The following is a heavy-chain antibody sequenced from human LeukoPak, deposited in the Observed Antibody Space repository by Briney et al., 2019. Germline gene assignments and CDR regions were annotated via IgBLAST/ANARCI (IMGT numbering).Heavy chain of an antibody. V-gene: IGHV3-49*04. J-gene: IGHJ4*02. CDR2: IRSKEYGGTT. D-gene: IGHD3-3*01. Sequence: GGSLRLSCTASGFTFGDYAMSWVRQAPGKGLEWVVFIRSKEYGGTTEYAASVKGRFTRSRDDSKSIAYLQMNSLKTEYTTVYYCTRDSNILEWLLGGQGTLLTVPS. CDR3: TRDSNILEWLL. CDR1: GFTFGDYA.